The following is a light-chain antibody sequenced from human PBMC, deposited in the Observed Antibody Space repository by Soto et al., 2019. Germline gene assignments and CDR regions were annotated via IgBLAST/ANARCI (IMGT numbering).Light chain of an antibody. Sequence: DIQMTQSPSSLSASVGDRVTITCRASQGISNYLAWYQQKPGKVPKLLIYAASTLQSGVPSWFSGSGSGTDFTLTISSLQPEDVATYYCQKYNSAPRALTFGGGTKVEIK. J-gene: IGKJ4*01. CDR3: QKYNSAPRALT. CDR1: QGISNY. V-gene: IGKV1-27*01. CDR2: AAS.